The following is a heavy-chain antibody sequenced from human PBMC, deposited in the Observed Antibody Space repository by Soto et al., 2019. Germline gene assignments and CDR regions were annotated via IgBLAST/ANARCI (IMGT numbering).Heavy chain of an antibody. D-gene: IGHD2-15*01. CDR3: ARNAYCSGGTCYSRNFDY. V-gene: IGHV4-39*01. Sequence: SETLSLTCTVSGDSITRTNYYWGWIRQPPGKGLECIGTISYSGGAYYNPSLKSRITISVDTSKNQFSLRLSSVTAADTAVYYCARNAYCSGGTCYSRNFDYWGQGTLVTVSS. CDR2: ISYSGGA. CDR1: GDSITRTNYY. J-gene: IGHJ4*02.